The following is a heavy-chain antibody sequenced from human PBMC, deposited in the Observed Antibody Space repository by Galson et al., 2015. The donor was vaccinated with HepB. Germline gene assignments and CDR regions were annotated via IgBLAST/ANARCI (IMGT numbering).Heavy chain of an antibody. Sequence: SLRLSCAASRFTFSTYGMHWVRQAPGKGLEWVAVTSSDGSSKFYADSVKGRFTISRDNSKNTLYLRMNSLKPEDTAVYYCAKDSLIYCGRGCFFDYWGQGTLVTVSS. CDR2: TSSDGSSK. CDR3: AKDSLIYCGRGCFFDY. J-gene: IGHJ4*02. CDR1: RFTFSTYG. D-gene: IGHD2-21*01. V-gene: IGHV3-30*18.